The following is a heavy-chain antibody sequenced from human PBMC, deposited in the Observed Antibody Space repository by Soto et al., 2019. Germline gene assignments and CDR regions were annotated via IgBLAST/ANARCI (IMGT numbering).Heavy chain of an antibody. CDR2: INTGNGDT. J-gene: IGHJ4*02. CDR1: GYTFTEYA. V-gene: IGHV1-3*04. CDR3: ATQAYDS. Sequence: QVHLVQSGAEVKKPGASVTISCKTSGYTFTEYAMHWVRHAPGRGLEWVGWINTGNGDTRYSPKLQGRVTITSDASASTAYLGLSRLRFEDTALYYCATQAYDSWGQGTQVAVAS.